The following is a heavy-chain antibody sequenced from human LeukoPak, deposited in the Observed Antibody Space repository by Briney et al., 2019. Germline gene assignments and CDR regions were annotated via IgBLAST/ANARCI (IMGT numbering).Heavy chain of an antibody. CDR1: GFTFSNYW. CDR3: ARARVEYSYDLFDY. V-gene: IGHV3-7*01. D-gene: IGHD5-18*01. Sequence: HPGGSLRLSCAASGFTFSNYWMTWVRQAPGKGLEWVANIKGDESETYYVDSVKGRFTISRDNAKNSLYLQMNSLRAEDTAVYYCARARVEYSYDLFDYWGQGTLVTVSS. CDR2: IKGDESET. J-gene: IGHJ4*02.